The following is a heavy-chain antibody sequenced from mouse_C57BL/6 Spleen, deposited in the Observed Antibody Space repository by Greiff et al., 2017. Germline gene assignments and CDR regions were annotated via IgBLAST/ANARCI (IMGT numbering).Heavy chain of an antibody. Sequence: EVQLQESGGGLVKPGGSLKLSCAASGFTFSSYAMSWVRQTPEKRLEWVTTISDGGSYTYYPDNVKGRFTISRDNAKNNLYLQMSHLKSEDTAMYYCARGTTVVAPFDYWGQGTTLTVSS. CDR2: ISDGGSYT. CDR1: GFTFSSYA. J-gene: IGHJ2*01. CDR3: ARGTTVVAPFDY. D-gene: IGHD1-1*01. V-gene: IGHV5-4*01.